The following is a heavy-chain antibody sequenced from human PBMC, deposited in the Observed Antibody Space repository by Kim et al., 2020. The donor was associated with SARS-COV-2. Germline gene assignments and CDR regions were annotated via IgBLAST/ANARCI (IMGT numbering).Heavy chain of an antibody. Sequence: GGSLRLSCAASGFTFSSYSMNWVRQAPGKGLEWVSSISSSSSYIYYADSVKGRFTISRDNAKNSLYLQMNSLRAEDTAVYYCAIIAVAGLGYYYGMDVWGQGTTVTVSS. CDR2: ISSSSSYI. CDR1: GFTFSSYS. D-gene: IGHD6-19*01. V-gene: IGHV3-21*01. CDR3: AIIAVAGLGYYYGMDV. J-gene: IGHJ6*02.